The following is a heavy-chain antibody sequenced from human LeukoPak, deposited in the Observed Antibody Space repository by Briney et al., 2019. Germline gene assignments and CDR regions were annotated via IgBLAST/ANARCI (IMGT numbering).Heavy chain of an antibody. Sequence: PGGSLRLSCEGSGFTFSNYWMGWVRQAPGKGLQWVANIKTDGSEKYYVDSVKGRFTISRDNAKNSLYLQMNSLRAEDTAVYYCATYSSLNRREFQFWGQGTLLNVSS. D-gene: IGHD3-22*01. J-gene: IGHJ1*01. CDR3: ATYSSLNRREFQF. V-gene: IGHV3-7*01. CDR2: IKTDGSEK. CDR1: GFTFSNYW.